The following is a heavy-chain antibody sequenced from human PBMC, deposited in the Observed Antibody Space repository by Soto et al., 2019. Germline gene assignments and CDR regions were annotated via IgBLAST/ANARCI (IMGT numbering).Heavy chain of an antibody. CDR1: GGSISSSNW. CDR2: IYHSGST. D-gene: IGHD2-15*01. V-gene: IGHV4-4*02. J-gene: IGHJ5*02. CDR3: ARVDCSGGSCYFRWCDP. Sequence: XXTLSLRYAVSGGSISSSNWCSWVRQPPGKGLEWIGEIYHSGSTNYTPSLKSRVTISVDKSKNQFSLKLSSVTAADTAVYYCARVDCSGGSCYFRWCDPWGQGSLVTVS.